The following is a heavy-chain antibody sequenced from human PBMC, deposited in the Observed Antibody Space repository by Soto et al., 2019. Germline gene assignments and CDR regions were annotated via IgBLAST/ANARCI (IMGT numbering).Heavy chain of an antibody. CDR3: AGLLYSSSWYGGGAFDI. D-gene: IGHD6-13*01. CDR1: GGSISSGDYY. Sequence: PSETLSLTCTVSGGSISSGDYYWSWIRQPPGKGLEWIGYIYYSGSTYYNPSLKSRVTISVDTSKNQFSLKLSSVTAADTAVYYCAGLLYSSSWYGGGAFDIWGQGTTVTVSS. CDR2: IYYSGST. V-gene: IGHV4-30-4*01. J-gene: IGHJ3*02.